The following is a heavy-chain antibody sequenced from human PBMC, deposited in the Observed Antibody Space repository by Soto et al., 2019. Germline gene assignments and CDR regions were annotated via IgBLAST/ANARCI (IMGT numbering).Heavy chain of an antibody. CDR1: GYSFTSYW. J-gene: IGHJ6*02. Sequence: GESLKISCKGSGYSFTSYWISWVRQMPGKGLEWMGRIDPSDSYTNYSPSFQGHVTISADKSISTAYLQWSSLKASDTAMYYCASGSSSSSSMDVWGQGTTVTVSS. D-gene: IGHD6-6*01. CDR3: ASGSSSSSSMDV. CDR2: IDPSDSYT. V-gene: IGHV5-10-1*01.